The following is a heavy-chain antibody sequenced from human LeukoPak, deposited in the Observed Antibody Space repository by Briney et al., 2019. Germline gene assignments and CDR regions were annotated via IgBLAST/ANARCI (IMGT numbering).Heavy chain of an antibody. CDR2: IKQDGSDK. D-gene: IGHD1-1*01. CDR1: GFTFSNYW. Sequence: PGGSLRLSCTSSGFTFSNYWMSWVRQAPGKGLEWVANIKQDGSDKYYVDSVKGRFTISRDNAKNSLSLQMNSLRADDTAVYYCARAFISGRLKATTGTPFYFDYWGQGTLVTVSS. V-gene: IGHV3-7*01. CDR3: ARAFISGRLKATTGTPFYFDY. J-gene: IGHJ4*02.